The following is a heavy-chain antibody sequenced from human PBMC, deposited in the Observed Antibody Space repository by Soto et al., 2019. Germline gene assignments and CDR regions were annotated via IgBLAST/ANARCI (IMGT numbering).Heavy chain of an antibody. D-gene: IGHD3-10*01. Sequence: SVKVSCKASGGTFSSYTISWVRQAPGQGLEWMGRIIPILGIANYAQKFQGRVTITADKSTSTAYMELSSLRSEDTAVYYCARGQDYYGSGCDYWGQGTLVTVSS. CDR2: IIPILGIA. CDR3: ARGQDYYGSGCDY. J-gene: IGHJ4*02. V-gene: IGHV1-69*02. CDR1: GGTFSSYT.